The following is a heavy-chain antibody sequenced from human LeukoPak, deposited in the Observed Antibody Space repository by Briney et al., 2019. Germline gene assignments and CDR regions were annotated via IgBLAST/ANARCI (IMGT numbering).Heavy chain of an antibody. CDR2: IYYSGST. CDR3: ARPTTRKAFDI. CDR1: GGSISSSSYH. V-gene: IGHV4-39*01. J-gene: IGHJ3*02. D-gene: IGHD4-11*01. Sequence: SETLSLTCTVSGGSISSSSYHWGWIRQPPGKGLEWIGSIYYSGSTYYNPSLKSRVTISVDTSKNQFSLKLSSVTAADTAVYYCARPTTRKAFDIWDQGTMVTVSS.